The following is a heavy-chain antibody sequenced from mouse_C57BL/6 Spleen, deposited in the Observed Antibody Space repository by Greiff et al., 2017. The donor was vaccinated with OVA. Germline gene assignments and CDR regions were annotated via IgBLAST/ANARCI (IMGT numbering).Heavy chain of an antibody. J-gene: IGHJ2*01. CDR2: INPSTGGT. V-gene: IGHV1-42*01. CDR3: ARTDYYGSSYYLGDY. D-gene: IGHD1-1*01. CDR1: GYSFTGYY. Sequence: EVQLQQSGPELVKPGASVKISCKASGYSFTGYYMNWVKQSPEKSLEWIGEINPSTGGTTYNQKFTAKATLTVDKSSSTAYMQVKSLTSEDCAVYDWARTDYYGSSYYLGDYWGQGTTLTVSA.